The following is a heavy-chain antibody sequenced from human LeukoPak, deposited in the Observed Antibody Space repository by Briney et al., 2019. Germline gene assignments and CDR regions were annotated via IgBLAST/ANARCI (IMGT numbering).Heavy chain of an antibody. CDR1: GGSVSSGSYY. J-gene: IGHJ6*02. CDR3: ARAGRFGAPRYYYYGMDV. V-gene: IGHV4-61*01. CDR2: IYYSGST. D-gene: IGHD3-10*01. Sequence: PSETLSLTCTVSGGSVSSGSYYWSWIRQPPGKGLEWIGYIYYSGSTNYNPSLKSRVTISVDTSKNQFSLKLSSVTAADTAVYCCARAGRFGAPRYYYYGMDVWGQGTTVTVSS.